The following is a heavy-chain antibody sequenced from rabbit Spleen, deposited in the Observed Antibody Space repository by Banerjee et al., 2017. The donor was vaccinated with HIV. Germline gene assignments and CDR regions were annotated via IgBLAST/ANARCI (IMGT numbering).Heavy chain of an antibody. CDR1: GFDFSSYG. D-gene: IGHD4-1*01. J-gene: IGHJ4*01. CDR2: IDPVFGIT. V-gene: IGHV1S47*01. CDR3: VREVAAKFSL. Sequence: QEQLVESGGGQVQRGGSLKLSCKASGFDFSSYGVSWVRQAPGKGLEWIGYIDPVFGITYYANWVNGRFSISRENAQNTVFLQLNSLTAADTATYFCVREVAAKFSLWGPGTLVTVS.